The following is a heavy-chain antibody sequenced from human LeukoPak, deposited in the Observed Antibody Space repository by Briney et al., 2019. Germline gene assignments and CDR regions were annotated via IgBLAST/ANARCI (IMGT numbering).Heavy chain of an antibody. CDR1: GGSFSGYY. CDR3: ARARDYGGNWHYYYYMDG. J-gene: IGHJ6*03. CDR2: IYYSGST. V-gene: IGHV4-34*09. D-gene: IGHD4-23*01. Sequence: SETLSLTCAVYGGSFSGYYWSWIRQHPGKGLEWIGYIYYSGSTYYNPSLKSRVTISVDTSKNQFSLKLSSVTAADTAVYYCARARDYGGNWHYYYYMDGWGKGTTVTDSS.